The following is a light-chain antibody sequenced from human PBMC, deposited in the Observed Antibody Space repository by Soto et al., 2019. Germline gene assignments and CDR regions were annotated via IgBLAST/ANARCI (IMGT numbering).Light chain of an antibody. V-gene: IGLV1-47*02. CDR3: SAWDDSLSGVV. CDR1: SSNIGYNA. J-gene: IGLJ7*01. Sequence: QAVVTQPPSASGTPGQRVTLSCSGSSSNIGYNAVNWYQQLPGKAPKLLMHGNIHRPSGVPDRFSGSKSGTSASLAISGLRTEDEADYYCSAWDDSLSGVVFGGGTQLTVL. CDR2: GNI.